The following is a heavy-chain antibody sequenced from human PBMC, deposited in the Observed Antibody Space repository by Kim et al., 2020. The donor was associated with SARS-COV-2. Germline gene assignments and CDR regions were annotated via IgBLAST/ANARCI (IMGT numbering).Heavy chain of an antibody. CDR2: IYYSGST. CDR3: ATYDFWSGYYGWFDP. D-gene: IGHD3-3*01. Sequence: SETLSLTCTVSGGSISSSSYYWGWIRQPPGKGLEWIGSIYYSGSTYYNPSLKSRVTISVDTSKNQFSLKLSSVTAADTAVYYCATYDFWSGYYGWFDPWGQGTLVTVSS. V-gene: IGHV4-39*01. CDR1: GGSISSSSYY. J-gene: IGHJ5*02.